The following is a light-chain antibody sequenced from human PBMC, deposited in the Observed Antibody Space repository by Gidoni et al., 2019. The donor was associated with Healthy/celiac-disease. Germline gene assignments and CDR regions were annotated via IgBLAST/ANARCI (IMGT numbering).Light chain of an antibody. CDR2: DVS. Sequence: QSALTQPASLSASPGQSSTISCTGTSSDVGGYNYVSWYQQHPGKAPKLMIYDVSNRPSGVSNRFSGSKSGNTASLTISGLQAEDEADYYCSSYTSSSKVFGTGTKVTVL. CDR1: SSDVGGYNY. CDR3: SSYTSSSKV. V-gene: IGLV2-14*01. J-gene: IGLJ1*01.